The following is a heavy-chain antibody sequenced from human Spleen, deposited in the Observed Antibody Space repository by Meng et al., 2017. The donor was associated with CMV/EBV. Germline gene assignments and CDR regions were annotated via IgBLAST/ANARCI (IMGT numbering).Heavy chain of an antibody. Sequence: TFSGSWMTWVRQAPGGGLEWVANINPDGSAKHYVDSVKGRFTISRDNAKNSLYLQMNSLRVEDTAVYYCAKDVAFNCFDPWGQGTLVTVSS. D-gene: IGHD2-21*01. CDR3: AKDVAFNCFDP. V-gene: IGHV3-7*01. CDR2: INPDGSAK. J-gene: IGHJ5*02. CDR1: TFSGSW.